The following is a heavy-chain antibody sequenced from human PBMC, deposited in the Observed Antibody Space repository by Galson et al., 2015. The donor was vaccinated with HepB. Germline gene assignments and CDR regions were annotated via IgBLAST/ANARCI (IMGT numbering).Heavy chain of an antibody. Sequence: SLRLSCAASGFTVSNSFMTWVHQAPGKGLEWVSIIYSGDNTYYADSAKGRITISRDNSNNTLLLQMNSLRTDDTAVYYCARRGGGGRAFDIWGQGTMVTVSS. CDR2: IYSGDNT. CDR3: ARRGGGGRAFDI. CDR1: GFTVSNSF. V-gene: IGHV3-66*02. D-gene: IGHD3-16*01. J-gene: IGHJ3*02.